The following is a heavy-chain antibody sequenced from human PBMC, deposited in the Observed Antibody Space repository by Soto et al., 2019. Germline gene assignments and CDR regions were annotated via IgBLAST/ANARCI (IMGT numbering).Heavy chain of an antibody. V-gene: IGHV3-30*18. CDR2: ISYDGSNK. D-gene: IGHD3-22*01. CDR1: GFTFSSYG. Sequence: PGGSLRLSCAASGFTFSSYGMHWVRQAPGKGLEWVAVISYDGSNKYYADSVKGRFTISRDNSKNTLYLQMNSLRAEDTAVHYCAKDAWRDYYDSRGYSDYWGQGTLVTVSS. J-gene: IGHJ4*02. CDR3: AKDAWRDYYDSRGYSDY.